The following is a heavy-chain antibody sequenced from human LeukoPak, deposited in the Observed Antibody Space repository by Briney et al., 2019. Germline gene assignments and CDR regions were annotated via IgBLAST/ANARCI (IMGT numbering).Heavy chain of an antibody. CDR3: ANQKGVGVTPSLDY. V-gene: IGHV1-69*05. Sequence: SVKVSCKASGGTFSSYAISWVRQAPGQGLEWMGRIIPIFGTANYAQKFQGRVTMTRDTSTSTVYMELSSLRSEDTAVYYCANQKGVGVTPSLDYWGQGTLVTVSS. CDR2: IIPIFGTA. J-gene: IGHJ4*02. D-gene: IGHD3-22*01. CDR1: GGTFSSYA.